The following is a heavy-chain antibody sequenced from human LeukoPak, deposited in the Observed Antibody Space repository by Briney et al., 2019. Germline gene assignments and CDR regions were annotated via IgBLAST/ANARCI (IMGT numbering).Heavy chain of an antibody. CDR1: GFTFSDYY. Sequence: GGSLRLSCAASGFTFSDYYMSWIRQAPGKGLEWVSYISSSGSTIYYADSVKGRFTISRDNAKNSLYLQMNSLRAEDTAVYYCARDSLYSSSWYESYYYYYMDVWGKGTTVTVSS. J-gene: IGHJ6*03. CDR3: ARDSLYSSSWYESYYYYYMDV. V-gene: IGHV3-11*01. D-gene: IGHD6-13*01. CDR2: ISSSGSTI.